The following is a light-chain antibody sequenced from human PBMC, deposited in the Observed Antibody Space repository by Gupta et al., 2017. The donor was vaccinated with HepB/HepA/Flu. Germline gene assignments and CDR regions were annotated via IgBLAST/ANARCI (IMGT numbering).Light chain of an antibody. CDR1: QSISSY. Sequence: DIPMTQSPSSLSASVGERVTITCRASQSISSYLNWYQQKPGKAPKLLIYAASSLQSGVPSRFSGSGSGTDFTLTISSLQPEDFATYYCQQSNSTPPTFGQGTKVEIK. CDR2: AAS. J-gene: IGKJ1*01. CDR3: QQSNSTPPT. V-gene: IGKV1-39*01.